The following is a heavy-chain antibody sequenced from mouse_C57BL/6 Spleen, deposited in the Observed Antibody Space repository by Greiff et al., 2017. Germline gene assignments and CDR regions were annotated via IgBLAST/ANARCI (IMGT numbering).Heavy chain of an antibody. D-gene: IGHD3-2*02. Sequence: QVQLQQPGAELVKPGASVKVSCKASGYTFTSYWMHWVKQSPGQGLEWIGRIHPSDSDTNYKQKFKGKATLTVDKSSSTAYMQLSSRTSEDSAVYYWAILAQATLYYYAMDYWGQGTSVTVSS. CDR2: IHPSDSDT. V-gene: IGHV1-74*01. CDR1: GYTFTSYW. CDR3: AILAQATLYYYAMDY. J-gene: IGHJ4*01.